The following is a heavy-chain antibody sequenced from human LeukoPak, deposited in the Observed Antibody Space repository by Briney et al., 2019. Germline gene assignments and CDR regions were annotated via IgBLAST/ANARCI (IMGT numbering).Heavy chain of an antibody. CDR2: IDPSDSYT. CDR3: ARLGDGYNSHFQH. J-gene: IGHJ1*01. V-gene: IGHV5-10-1*01. Sequence: GESLKISCKGSGYSFTSYWISWVRQMPGKGLEWMGRIDPSDSYTNYSPSFQGYVTISADKSISTAYLQWSSLKASDTAMYYCARLGDGYNSHFQHWGQGTLVTVSS. CDR1: GYSFTSYW. D-gene: IGHD5-24*01.